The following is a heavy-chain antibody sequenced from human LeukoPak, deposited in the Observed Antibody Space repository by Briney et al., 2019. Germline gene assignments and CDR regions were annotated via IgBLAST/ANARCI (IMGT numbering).Heavy chain of an antibody. CDR2: IFPSGGEI. Sequence: PGGSLRLSCAASGFTFSTFAMIWVRQPPGKGLEWVSSIFPSGGEIHYADSVRGRFTISRDNSKSTLSLQMNSLRAEDTAIYYCAKWSSSWYFGAFDIWGQGTMVTVSS. J-gene: IGHJ3*02. D-gene: IGHD6-13*01. V-gene: IGHV3-23*01. CDR3: AKWSSSWYFGAFDI. CDR1: GFTFSTFA.